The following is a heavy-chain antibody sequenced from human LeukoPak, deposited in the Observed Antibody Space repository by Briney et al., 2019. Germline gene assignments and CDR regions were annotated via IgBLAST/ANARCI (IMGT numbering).Heavy chain of an antibody. J-gene: IGHJ4*02. D-gene: IGHD2-8*01. CDR3: ARQGSRCNGVCSFDY. CDR2: IIPIFGTA. CDR1: GGTFNSYA. V-gene: IGHV1-69*01. Sequence: GSSVKVSCKASGGTFNSYAISWVRQAPGQGREWMGGIIPIFGTANYAQKFQGRVTITADESTSTAYMELSSLRSEDTAVYYCARQGSRCNGVCSFDYWGQGTLVTVSS.